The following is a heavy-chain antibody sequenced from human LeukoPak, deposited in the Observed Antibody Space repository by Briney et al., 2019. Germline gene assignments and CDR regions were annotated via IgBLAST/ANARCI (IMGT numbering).Heavy chain of an antibody. CDR3: ARFYDSSGYYYFDY. J-gene: IGHJ4*02. CDR2: ISGSGGST. V-gene: IGHV3-23*01. Sequence: GGSLRLSCAASGFTFSSYAMTWVRQAPGKGLEWVSAISGSGGSTYYADSVKGRFTNSRDNAKNSLYLQMNSLRAEDTAVYYCARFYDSSGYYYFDYWGQGTLVTVSS. CDR1: GFTFSSYA. D-gene: IGHD3-22*01.